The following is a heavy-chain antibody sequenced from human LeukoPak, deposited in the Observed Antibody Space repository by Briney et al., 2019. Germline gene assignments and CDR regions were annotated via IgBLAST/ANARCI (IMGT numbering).Heavy chain of an antibody. D-gene: IGHD6-13*01. CDR3: ASGRWKQQLVPRFDP. CDR2: VYYSGST. Sequence: PSETLSLTCSVSGTSFTRIGFYWGWIRQPPGKGPEWIGTVYYSGSTYYNPSLKSRVAMSIDTSRNEFFLNMSSVTAADTAVYYCASGRWKQQLVPRFDPWGQGTLVTVSS. CDR1: GTSFTRIGFY. J-gene: IGHJ5*02. V-gene: IGHV4-39*01.